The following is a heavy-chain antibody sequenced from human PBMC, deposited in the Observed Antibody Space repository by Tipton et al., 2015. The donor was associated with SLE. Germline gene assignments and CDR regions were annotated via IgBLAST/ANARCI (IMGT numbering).Heavy chain of an antibody. J-gene: IGHJ5*02. CDR1: GDFSTATSFY. Sequence: TLSLTCTVSGDFSTATSFYWTWIRPPPGRGREWIGSIFYSGNTLHNPSLKSRVSISVDTSKNQFSLRLTSVIAADTAVYYCARLHGYSYGLNWFDPWGQGTLISVSS. V-gene: IGHV4-39*07. D-gene: IGHD5-18*01. CDR2: IFYSGNT. CDR3: ARLHGYSYGLNWFDP.